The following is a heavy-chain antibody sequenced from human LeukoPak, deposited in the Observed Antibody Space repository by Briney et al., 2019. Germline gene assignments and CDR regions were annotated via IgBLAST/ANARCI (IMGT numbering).Heavy chain of an antibody. Sequence: SETLSLTCALYGGSFSGYYWSWIRQPPGKGLEWIGSIYHSGSTYYNPSLKSRVTISVDTSKNQFSLNLSSVTAADTAVYYCARGGSYYDYWGQGTLVTVSS. CDR3: ARGGSYYDY. D-gene: IGHD1-26*01. CDR1: GGSFSGYY. J-gene: IGHJ4*02. V-gene: IGHV4-34*01. CDR2: IYHSGST.